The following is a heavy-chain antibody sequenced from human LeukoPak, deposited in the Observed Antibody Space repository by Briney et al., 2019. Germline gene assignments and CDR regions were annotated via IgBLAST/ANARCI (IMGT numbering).Heavy chain of an antibody. V-gene: IGHV3-74*01. D-gene: IGHD2-15*01. CDR2: INTDGSNP. Sequence: GGSLRLSCAASGFTFSRYWMHWVRQAPGKGLVWVSRINTDGSNPNYADSVKGRFTISRDNAKNTLSLQMNSLRAEDTAVYYCAKGYCSGGSCYLFDYWGQGTLVTVSS. CDR1: GFTFSRYW. CDR3: AKGYCSGGSCYLFDY. J-gene: IGHJ4*02.